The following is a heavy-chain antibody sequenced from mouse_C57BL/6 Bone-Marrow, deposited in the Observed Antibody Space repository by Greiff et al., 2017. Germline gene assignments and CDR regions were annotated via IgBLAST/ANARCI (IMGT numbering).Heavy chain of an antibody. CDR3: VREGIIGYYCGSSHWYFDV. D-gene: IGHD1-1*01. CDR1: GFTFNTYA. CDR2: IRSKSSNYAT. Sequence: EVQRVESGGGLVQPKGSLKLSCAASGFTFNTYAMHWVRQAPGKGLEWVARIRSKSSNYATYYADSVKDRFTISRDDSQSMLYLQMNNLKTEDTAMYDCVREGIIGYYCGSSHWYFDVWGTGTTVTVSS. V-gene: IGHV10-3*01. J-gene: IGHJ1*03.